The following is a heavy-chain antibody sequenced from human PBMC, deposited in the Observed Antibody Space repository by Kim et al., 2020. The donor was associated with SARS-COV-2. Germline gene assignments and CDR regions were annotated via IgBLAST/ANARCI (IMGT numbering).Heavy chain of an antibody. Sequence: TSYADSVKDRFTISRDNSENTLSMHMNSLRIEDTAMYYCAKGLPSDAFKIWGQGTTVTVSS. J-gene: IGHJ3*02. CDR3: AKGLPSDAFKI. V-gene: IGHV3-23*01. D-gene: IGHD3-16*01. CDR2: T.